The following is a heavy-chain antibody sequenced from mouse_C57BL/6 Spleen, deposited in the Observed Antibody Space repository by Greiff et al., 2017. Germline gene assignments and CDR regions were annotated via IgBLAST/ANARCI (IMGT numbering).Heavy chain of an antibody. V-gene: IGHV10-1*01. Sequence: DVQLVESGGGLVQPKGSLKLSCAASGFSFNTYAMNWVRQAPGKGLEWVARIIRKSNNYATYYADSVKDRFTISRDDSESMLYLQMNNLKTEDTAVYYCVSGILPYAIDYWGQGTSVTVSS. CDR1: GFSFNTYA. CDR2: IIRKSNNYAT. CDR3: VSGILPYAIDY. J-gene: IGHJ4*01. D-gene: IGHD1-1*01.